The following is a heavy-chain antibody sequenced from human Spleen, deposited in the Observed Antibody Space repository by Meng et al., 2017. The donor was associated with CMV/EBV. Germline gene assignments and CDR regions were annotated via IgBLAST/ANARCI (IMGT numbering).Heavy chain of an antibody. CDR1: VYQFDIYG. J-gene: IGHJ4*02. CDR3: ARAGAAVTTNFDF. D-gene: IGHD4-17*01. Sequence: CKASVYQFDIYGITWVRQAPGQGLEWVGWVGAENGETNYGQKFQGRVTVTADTFTKTAYMEMRSLRSDDSAIYYCARAGAAVTTNFDFWGQGTLVTVSS. V-gene: IGHV1-18*01. CDR2: VGAENGET.